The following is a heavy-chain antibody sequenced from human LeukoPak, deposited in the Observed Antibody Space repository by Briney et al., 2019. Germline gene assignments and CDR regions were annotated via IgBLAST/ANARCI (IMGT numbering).Heavy chain of an antibody. Sequence: SETLSLTCTVSGGSISSYYWSWIRQPPGKGLEWIGYIYYSGSTNYNPSLKSRVTISVDTSKNQFSLKLSSVTAADTAVYYCARDLMVDPAFDIWGQGTMVTVSS. CDR1: GGSISSYY. J-gene: IGHJ3*02. CDR2: IYYSGST. CDR3: ARDLMVDPAFDI. D-gene: IGHD2-8*02. V-gene: IGHV4-59*01.